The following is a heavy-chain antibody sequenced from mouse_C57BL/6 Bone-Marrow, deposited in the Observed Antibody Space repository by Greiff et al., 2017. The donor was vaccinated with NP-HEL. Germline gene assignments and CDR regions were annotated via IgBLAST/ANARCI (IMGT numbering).Heavy chain of an antibody. D-gene: IGHD1-1*01. CDR1: GFTFSSYG. CDR3: ARQLRYYYGSRYYYAMDY. Sequence: EVKLQESGGDLVKPGGSLKLSCAASGFTFSSYGMSWVRQTPDKRLEWVATISSGGSYTYYPDSVKGRFTISRDNAKNTLYLQMSSLKSEDTAMYYCARQLRYYYGSRYYYAMDYWGQGTSVTVSS. CDR2: ISSGGSYT. J-gene: IGHJ4*01. V-gene: IGHV5-6*01.